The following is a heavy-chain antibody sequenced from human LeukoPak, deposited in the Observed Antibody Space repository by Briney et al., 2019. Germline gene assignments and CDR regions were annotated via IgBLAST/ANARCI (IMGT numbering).Heavy chain of an antibody. CDR1: GFTFSNYS. D-gene: IGHD4-11*01. V-gene: IGHV3-23*01. Sequence: GGSLRLSCAASGFTFSNYSLNWVRQAPGKGLEWVSGISNSGGTTYYADSVKGRFYADSVKGRFTISRDNPKNTLYLQMNSLRAEDTALYYCAKSTTVTTQQRGYFDYWGQGTLVTVSS. J-gene: IGHJ4*02. CDR3: AKSTTVTTQQRGYFDY. CDR2: ISNSGGTT.